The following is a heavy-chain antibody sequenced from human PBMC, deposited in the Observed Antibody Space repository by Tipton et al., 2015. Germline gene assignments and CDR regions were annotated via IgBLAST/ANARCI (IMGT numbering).Heavy chain of an antibody. V-gene: IGHV4-39*01. J-gene: IGHJ6*02. Sequence: TLSLTCTVSGGSISSSNYYWGWIRQPPGKGLECIGSIYYSGSTYYNPSLNSRVTMSVDTSKNQFSLNLSSVTAADTAVYHCARGSQAVATFSKHYAMDVWGQGTTVTVSS. CDR1: GGSISSSNYY. CDR3: ARGSQAVATFSKHYAMDV. D-gene: IGHD5-12*01. CDR2: IYYSGST.